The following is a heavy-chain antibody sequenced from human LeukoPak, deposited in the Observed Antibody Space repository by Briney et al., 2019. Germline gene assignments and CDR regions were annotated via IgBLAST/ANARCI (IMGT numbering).Heavy chain of an antibody. J-gene: IGHJ4*02. CDR2: ISDDGTFT. CDR1: GFTFSSYA. Sequence: GGSLRLSCAASGFTFSSYAMHWVRQAPGKGLEWVAVISDDGTFTLFGDSVRGRFTISRDSSKNTLYLQMNSLRAEDTAVYYCAREDGSGSLDYWGQGTLVTVSS. V-gene: IGHV3-30-3*01. CDR3: AREDGSGSLDY. D-gene: IGHD3-10*01.